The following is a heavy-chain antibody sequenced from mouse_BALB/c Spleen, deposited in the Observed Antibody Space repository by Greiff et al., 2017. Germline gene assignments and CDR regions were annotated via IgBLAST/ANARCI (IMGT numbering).Heavy chain of an antibody. CDR2: ISNGGGST. J-gene: IGHJ3*01. CDR3: ARPGITTAWFAY. D-gene: IGHD2-4*01. V-gene: IGHV5-12-2*01. CDR1: GFTFSSYT. Sequence: EVHLVESGGGLVQPGGSLKLSCAASGFTFSSYTMSWVRQTPEKRLEWVAYISNGGGSTYYPDTVKGRFTISRDNAKNTLYLQMSSLKSEDTAMYYCARPGITTAWFAYWGQGTLVTVSA.